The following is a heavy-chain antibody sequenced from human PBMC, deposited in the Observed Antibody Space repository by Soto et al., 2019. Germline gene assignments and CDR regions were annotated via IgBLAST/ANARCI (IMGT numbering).Heavy chain of an antibody. D-gene: IGHD6-19*01. CDR2: IYYSGST. CDR3: ARWDSSGWYYFDY. J-gene: IGHJ4*02. Sequence: SETLSLTCTVSGGSISSSSYYWGWIRQPPGKGLEWIGSIYYSGSTYYNPSLKSRVTISVDTSKNQFSLKLSSVTAADTAVYYCARWDSSGWYYFDYWGQGTLVTVSS. V-gene: IGHV4-39*07. CDR1: GGSISSSSYY.